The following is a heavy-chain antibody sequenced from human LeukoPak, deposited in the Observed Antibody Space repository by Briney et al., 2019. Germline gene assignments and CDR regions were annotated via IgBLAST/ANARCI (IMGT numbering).Heavy chain of an antibody. Sequence: SETLSLTCAVYGGSFSGYYWSWIRQPPGKGLEWIGEINHSGSTNYNPSLKSRVTISVDTSKNQFSLKLSSVTAADTAVYYCARGSLARLGELSLKYWGQGTLVTVSS. J-gene: IGHJ4*02. CDR3: ARGSLARLGELSLKY. D-gene: IGHD3-16*02. CDR2: INHSGST. V-gene: IGHV4-34*01. CDR1: GGSFSGYY.